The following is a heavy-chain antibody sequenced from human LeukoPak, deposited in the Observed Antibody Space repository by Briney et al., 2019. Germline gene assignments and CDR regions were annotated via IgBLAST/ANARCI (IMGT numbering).Heavy chain of an antibody. J-gene: IGHJ2*01. Sequence: SETLSLTCAVSGDSISRSNWWSWVRQPPGEGLEWIGEIYHSGSTNYNPSLRSRVTLSVDKSKNQFSLKLSSVTAADTAVYYCAREDYDDSGAWYFDLWGRGTLVTVSS. CDR1: GDSISRSNW. D-gene: IGHD3-3*01. V-gene: IGHV4-4*02. CDR2: IYHSGST. CDR3: AREDYDDSGAWYFDL.